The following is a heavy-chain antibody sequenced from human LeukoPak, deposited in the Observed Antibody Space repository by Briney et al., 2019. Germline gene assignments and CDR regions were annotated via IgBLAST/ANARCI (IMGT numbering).Heavy chain of an antibody. D-gene: IGHD1-14*01. CDR1: GGSFSGYY. V-gene: IGHV4-34*01. CDR3: ARARNRAFDI. Sequence: SETLSLTCAVYGGSFSGYYWSWIRQPPGKGLEWIGEINHSGSTNYNPSLKSRVTISVDTSKNQFSLKLSSVTAADTAVYYCARARNRAFDIWGQGTMVTVSS. J-gene: IGHJ3*02. CDR2: INHSGST.